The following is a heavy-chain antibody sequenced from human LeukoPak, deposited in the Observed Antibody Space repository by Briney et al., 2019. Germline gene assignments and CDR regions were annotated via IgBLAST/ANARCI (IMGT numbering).Heavy chain of an antibody. CDR2: ISSTGSDM. J-gene: IGHJ4*02. CDR3: TGTVNSASDF. CDR1: GFTLNTYS. Sequence: PGGSLRLSCAASGFTLNTYSMNWVRQAPGKGLEWVSSISSTGSDMYYVDSVKGRFTISRDNAKNSLFLQMNSLRIDDTAMYYCTGTVNSASDFWGQGTLVTVSS. D-gene: IGHD4-23*01. V-gene: IGHV3-21*04.